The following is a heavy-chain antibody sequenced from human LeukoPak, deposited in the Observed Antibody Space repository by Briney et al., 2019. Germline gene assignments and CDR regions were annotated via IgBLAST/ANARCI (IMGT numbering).Heavy chain of an antibody. J-gene: IGHJ6*02. V-gene: IGHV3-23*01. CDR1: GFTFSSYA. CDR2: ISGSGGST. D-gene: IGHD3-3*01. Sequence: GGSLRLSCAASGFTFSSYAMSWVRQAPGKGLEWVSAISGSGGSTYYADSVKGRFTISRDNAKNSLYLQMNSLRAEDTAVYYCARDYEMKLDGGMDVWGQGTTVTVSS. CDR3: ARDYEMKLDGGMDV.